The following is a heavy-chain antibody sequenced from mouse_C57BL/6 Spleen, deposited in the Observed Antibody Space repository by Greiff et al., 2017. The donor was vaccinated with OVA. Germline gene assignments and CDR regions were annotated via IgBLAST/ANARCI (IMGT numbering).Heavy chain of an antibody. Sequence: EVQRVESGGGLVKPGGSLKLSCAASGFTFSSYTMSWVRQTPEKRLEWVATLSGGGGNTYYPDSVKGRFTISRDNAKNTLYLQMSSLRSEDTALYYCARQRDEGRFDYWGQGTTLTVSS. J-gene: IGHJ2*01. D-gene: IGHD3-3*01. CDR1: GFTFSSYT. CDR3: ARQRDEGRFDY. CDR2: LSGGGGNT. V-gene: IGHV5-9*01.